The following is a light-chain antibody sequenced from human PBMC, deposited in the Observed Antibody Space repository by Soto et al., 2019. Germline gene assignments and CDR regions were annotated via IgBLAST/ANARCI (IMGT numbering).Light chain of an antibody. CDR2: EVE. Sequence: QSPLTQPASVSGSPVQTMTTSCTGSGRDIGAYNYVSWYQQHPGKAPKLIIYEVENRPSGVSNRFSASKSAFTASLTSSGLQAEDEADYYCSSYTTSYCYVFGPGTKVTVL. V-gene: IGLV2-14*01. CDR1: GRDIGAYNY. CDR3: SSYTTSYCYV. J-gene: IGLJ1*01.